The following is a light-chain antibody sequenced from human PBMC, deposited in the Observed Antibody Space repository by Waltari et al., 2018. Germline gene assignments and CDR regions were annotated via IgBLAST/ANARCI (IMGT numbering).Light chain of an antibody. CDR3: QQAKEVPHT. CDR2: AAS. CDR1: QDISSW. V-gene: IGKV1-12*01. J-gene: IGKJ4*01. Sequence: DIQMTQSPSSVSASVGDRVTITCRASQDISSWLAWYQQSPGKAPKLLFYAASSLQSGVPPRFSGSGTGTDFTLTISRLQAEDFATYYCQQAKEVPHTFGGGTNVEIK.